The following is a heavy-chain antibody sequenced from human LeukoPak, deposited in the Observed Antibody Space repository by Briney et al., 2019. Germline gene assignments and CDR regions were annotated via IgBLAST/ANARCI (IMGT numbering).Heavy chain of an antibody. J-gene: IGHJ4*02. CDR3: TTGIRGD. Sequence: GGSLRLSCSASGLTVTNAWMNWVRQAPGEGLGWVGRIASKTDGGATDYAAPVKGRFTISRDDSKNTLNLQMNSLKTEDTAVYYCTTGIRGDWGQGTLVTVSS. CDR2: IASKTDGGAT. V-gene: IGHV3-15*07. CDR1: GLTVTNAW. D-gene: IGHD3-10*01.